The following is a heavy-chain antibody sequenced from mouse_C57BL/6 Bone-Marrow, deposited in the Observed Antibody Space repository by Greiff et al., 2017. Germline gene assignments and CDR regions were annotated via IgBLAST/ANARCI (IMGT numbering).Heavy chain of an antibody. J-gene: IGHJ4*01. Sequence: QVQLQQPGTELVKPGASVKLSCKASGYTFTSYWMHWVQQRPGQGLEWIGNINPSNGGTTYNEKFKSKATLTVATSSSTAYMQLSSLTSEDSAVYYGARRGDYDGTFYGMGYWGQGTSVTVSS. CDR1: GYTFTSYW. CDR2: INPSNGGT. V-gene: IGHV1-53*01. CDR3: ARRGDYDGTFYGMGY. D-gene: IGHD2-4*01.